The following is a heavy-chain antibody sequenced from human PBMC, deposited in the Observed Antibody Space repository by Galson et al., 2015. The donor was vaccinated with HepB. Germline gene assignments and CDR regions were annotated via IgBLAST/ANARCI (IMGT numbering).Heavy chain of an antibody. J-gene: IGHJ5*02. D-gene: IGHD2-15*01. Sequence: QSGAEVKKPGESLRISCKASGYSFSSYSITWVRQAPGQGPEWMGWISAYNRYTKYAQKFQGRVTMTTDKSTNTGYMELRRLRSDDTAVYYCARGAVVAVVGGNLNNWFDPWGQGTLVTVSS. CDR3: ARGAVVAVVGGNLNNWFDP. V-gene: IGHV1-18*01. CDR1: GYSFSSYS. CDR2: ISAYNRYT.